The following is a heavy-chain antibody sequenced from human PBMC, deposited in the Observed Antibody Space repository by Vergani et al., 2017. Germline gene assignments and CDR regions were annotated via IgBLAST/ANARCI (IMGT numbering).Heavy chain of an antibody. J-gene: IGHJ4*02. V-gene: IGHV3-11*06. CDR2: ISSSSSYT. Sequence: QVQLVESGGGLVKPGGSLRLSCAASGFTFSDYYMSWIRQAPGKGLEWVSYISSSSSYTNYADSVKGRFTISRDNSKNTLYLQMNSLRAEDTAVYYCAKGLRLGELADFDYWGQGTLVTVSS. D-gene: IGHD3-16*01. CDR1: GFTFSDYY. CDR3: AKGLRLGELADFDY.